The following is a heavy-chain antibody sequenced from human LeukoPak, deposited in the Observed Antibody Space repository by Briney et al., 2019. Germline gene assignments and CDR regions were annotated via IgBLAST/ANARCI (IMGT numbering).Heavy chain of an antibody. Sequence: ASVKVSFKSSAYTFTNYGISLVRQAPGQGLEWMGWISAYSGNTNYSHSLQGRVTMTTDTSTSTAYMELRSLRSDDTAVYYCARNVVVAATPWSPWFDPWGQGTLVTVSS. D-gene: IGHD2-15*01. J-gene: IGHJ5*02. V-gene: IGHV1-18*01. CDR1: AYTFTNYG. CDR3: ARNVVVAATPWSPWFDP. CDR2: ISAYSGNT.